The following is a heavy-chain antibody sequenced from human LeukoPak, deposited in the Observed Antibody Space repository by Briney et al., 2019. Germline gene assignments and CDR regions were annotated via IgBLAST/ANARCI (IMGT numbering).Heavy chain of an antibody. CDR1: GGSISSGSYY. D-gene: IGHD3/OR15-3a*01. V-gene: IGHV4-39*01. CDR3: ARQTGSGLFTLP. Sequence: SETLSLTCTVSGGSISSGSYYWSWIRQPPGKGLEWIGSIYYTGNTYYNASLKSRVTISIDTSKNQISLRLTSVTATDTAMYYCARQTGSGLFTLPGGQGTLVTVSS. CDR2: IYYTGNT. J-gene: IGHJ4*02.